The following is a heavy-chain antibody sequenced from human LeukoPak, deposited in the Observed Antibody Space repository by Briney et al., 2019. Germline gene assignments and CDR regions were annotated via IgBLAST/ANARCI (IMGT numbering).Heavy chain of an antibody. J-gene: IGHJ3*02. Sequence: GGSLRLSCAASGFTFSDYYMSWIRQAPGKGLEWVSYISSSGSTIYYADSVKGRFTISRDNAKNSLYLQMNSLRAEDTAVYYCARDSAYYYDSSGFDAFDIWGQGTMVTVSS. CDR2: ISSSGSTI. V-gene: IGHV3-11*01. CDR1: GFTFSDYY. CDR3: ARDSAYYYDSSGFDAFDI. D-gene: IGHD3-22*01.